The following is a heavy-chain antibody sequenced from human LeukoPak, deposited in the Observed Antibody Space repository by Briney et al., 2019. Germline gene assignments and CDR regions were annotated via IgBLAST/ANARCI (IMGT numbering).Heavy chain of an antibody. CDR3: ARDRSSGNRLNWFGP. Sequence: GASVKVSCEASGYTFTAYYIHWVRQAPGQGLEWMGWINPNSGGTDYAHKFQGRVTMTRDTSITTAYLEVSSLTSDDTAVYYCARDRSSGNRLNWFGPWGQGTLVTVSS. CDR2: INPNSGGT. J-gene: IGHJ5*02. CDR1: GYTFTAYY. V-gene: IGHV1-2*02. D-gene: IGHD2/OR15-2a*01.